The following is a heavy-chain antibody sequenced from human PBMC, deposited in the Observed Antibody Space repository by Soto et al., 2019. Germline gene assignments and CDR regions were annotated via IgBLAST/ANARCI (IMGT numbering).Heavy chain of an antibody. D-gene: IGHD1-26*01. Sequence: QVQLQQWGAGLLKPSETLSLTCAVYGGSFSGYYWSWVRQPPGKGLEWIGEINRSGRTNYNPSLKSRVTISVDTSKTQLSLKLSSVTAADTAVFYCARKALYSGSPSYFDYWGQGTLVTVSS. V-gene: IGHV4-34*01. CDR1: GGSFSGYY. CDR2: INRSGRT. CDR3: ARKALYSGSPSYFDY. J-gene: IGHJ4*02.